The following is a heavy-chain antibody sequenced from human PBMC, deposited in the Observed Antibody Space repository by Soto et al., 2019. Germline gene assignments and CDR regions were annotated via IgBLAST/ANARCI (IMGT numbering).Heavy chain of an antibody. CDR2: ISSTGTYT. J-gene: IGHJ4*02. CDR1: GFTFGDYY. V-gene: IGHV3-11*05. CDR3: VRDPSKRSPPDY. Sequence: KTGGSLRLSCAASGFTFGDYYMTWIRQAPGKGLEWVSYISSTGTYTNYADSVKGRFTISRDNAKNSLYLQMYSLRDEDTAVYYCVRDPSKRSPPDYWGQGTLVTVSS.